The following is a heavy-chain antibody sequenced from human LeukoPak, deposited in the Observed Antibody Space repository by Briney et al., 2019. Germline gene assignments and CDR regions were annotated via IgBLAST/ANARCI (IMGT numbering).Heavy chain of an antibody. D-gene: IGHD2-2*01. J-gene: IGHJ6*02. Sequence: GGSLGLSCAASGYTFSSYAMHWVRQAPGKGLEWVAVISYDGSNKYYADSVKGRFTISRDNSKNTLYLQMNSLRAEDTAVYYCARDQDYCSSTSCSSSPAGMDVWGQGTTVTVSS. V-gene: IGHV3-30-3*01. CDR2: ISYDGSNK. CDR1: GYTFSSYA. CDR3: ARDQDYCSSTSCSSSPAGMDV.